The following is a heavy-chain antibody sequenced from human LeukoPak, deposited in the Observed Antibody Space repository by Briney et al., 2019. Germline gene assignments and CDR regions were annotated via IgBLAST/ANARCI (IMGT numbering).Heavy chain of an antibody. CDR3: ARDRMGATPDY. CDR2: IYARGSA. J-gene: IGHJ4*02. V-gene: IGHV4-4*07. D-gene: IGHD1-26*01. CDR1: GGSINSHY. Sequence: SETLSLTCSVSGGSINSHYLSWIRQPAGKGLEWVGRIYARGSADYNPSLKSRVTMSVDTSKNQFSLKLTSVTAADTAVYYCARDRMGATPDYWGQGALVTVSS.